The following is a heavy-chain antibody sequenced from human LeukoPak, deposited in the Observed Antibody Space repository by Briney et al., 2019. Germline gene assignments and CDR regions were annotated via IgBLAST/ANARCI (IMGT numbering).Heavy chain of an antibody. V-gene: IGHV4-59*01. Sequence: SETLSLTCTVSGGSISSYYWSWIRQPPGKGLEWIGYIYYSGSTNYNPSLKSRVTISVDTSKNQFSLKLSSVTAADTAVYYCARYRYIYGLTEYYFDYWGQGSLVTVSS. CDR2: IYYSGST. CDR3: ARYRYIYGLTEYYFDY. CDR1: GGSISSYY. D-gene: IGHD5-18*01. J-gene: IGHJ4*02.